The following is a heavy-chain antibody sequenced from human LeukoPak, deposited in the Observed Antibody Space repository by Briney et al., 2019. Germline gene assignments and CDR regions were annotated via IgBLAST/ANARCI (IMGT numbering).Heavy chain of an antibody. Sequence: ASVKVSCKASGGTFSSYAISWVRQAPGQGLEWMGRIIPIFGTANDAQKFQGRVTITTDESTSTAYMELSSLRSEDTAVYYCAREKAGKYNWFDPWGQGTLVTVSS. V-gene: IGHV1-69*05. D-gene: IGHD1-1*01. CDR1: GGTFSSYA. CDR2: IIPIFGTA. CDR3: AREKAGKYNWFDP. J-gene: IGHJ5*02.